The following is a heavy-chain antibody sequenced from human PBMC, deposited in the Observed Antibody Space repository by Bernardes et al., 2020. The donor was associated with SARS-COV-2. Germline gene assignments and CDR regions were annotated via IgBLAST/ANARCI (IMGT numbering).Heavy chain of an antibody. CDR1: GFTFSSYS. J-gene: IGHJ4*02. CDR3: ASGQRDGEWELLCVDY. V-gene: IGHV3-21*01. D-gene: IGHD1-26*01. CDR2: ISSSSSYI. Sequence: GGSLRLSCAASGFTFSSYSMNWVRQAPGKGLEWVSSISSSSSYIYYADSVKGRFTISRDNAKNSLYLQMNSLRAEDTAVYYCASGQRDGEWELLCVDYWGQGTLVTVSS.